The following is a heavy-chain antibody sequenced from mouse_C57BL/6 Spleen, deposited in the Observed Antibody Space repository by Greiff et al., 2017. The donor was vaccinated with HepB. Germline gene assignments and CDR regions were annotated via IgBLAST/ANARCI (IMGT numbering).Heavy chain of an antibody. Sequence: EVKLMESGGGLVKPGGSLKLSCAASGFTFSSYAMSWVRQTPEKRLEWVATISDGGSYTNYPDNVKGRFTISRDNAKNNLYLQMSHLKSEDTAMYYCARESYYTEGFAYWGQGTLVTVSA. CDR2: ISDGGSYT. J-gene: IGHJ3*01. CDR3: ARESYYTEGFAY. CDR1: GFTFSSYA. D-gene: IGHD2-12*01. V-gene: IGHV5-4*01.